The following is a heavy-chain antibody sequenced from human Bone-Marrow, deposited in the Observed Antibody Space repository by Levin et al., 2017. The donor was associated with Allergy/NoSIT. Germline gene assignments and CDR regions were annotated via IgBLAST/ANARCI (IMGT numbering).Heavy chain of an antibody. CDR2: VSGISGIT. CDR1: GFTFNNYA. CDR3: AAISCSGESCYAFDY. J-gene: IGHJ4*02. D-gene: IGHD2-15*01. Sequence: GESLKISCAASGFTFNNYAMTWVRQAPGKGLEWVSDVSGISGITSYADSVKGRFTISRDNSKNTLYLQMNSLRAEDTAVYYCAAISCSGESCYAFDYWGQGTLVTVSS. V-gene: IGHV3-23*01.